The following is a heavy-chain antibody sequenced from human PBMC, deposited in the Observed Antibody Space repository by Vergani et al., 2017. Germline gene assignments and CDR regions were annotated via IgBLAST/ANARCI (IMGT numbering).Heavy chain of an antibody. Sequence: QVQLQESGPGLVKPSQTLSLTCTVSGGSISSGDYYLSWIRQPPGNGLEWIGYIYYSGITYYNPSLKSRVTISVDTSKNQFSLKLSSVTAADTAVYYCARIMGRGVKAFYDYWGQGTLVTVSS. CDR3: ARIMGRGVKAFYDY. D-gene: IGHD3-10*01. V-gene: IGHV4-30-4*08. J-gene: IGHJ4*02. CDR1: GGSISSGDYY. CDR2: IYYSGIT.